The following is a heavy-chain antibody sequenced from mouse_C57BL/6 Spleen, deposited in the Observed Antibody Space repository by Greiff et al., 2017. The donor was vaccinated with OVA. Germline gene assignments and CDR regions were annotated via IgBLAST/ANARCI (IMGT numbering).Heavy chain of an antibody. J-gene: IGHJ3*01. Sequence: EVQVVESGPGLVKPSQSLSLTCSVTGYSITSGYYWNWIRQFPGNKLEWMGYISYDGSNNYNPSLKNRISITRDTSKNQFFLKLNSVTTEDTATYYCARGRITTVVARPWFAYWGQGTLVTVSA. CDR1: GYSITSGYY. CDR3: ARGRITTVVARPWFAY. CDR2: ISYDGSN. D-gene: IGHD1-1*01. V-gene: IGHV3-6*01.